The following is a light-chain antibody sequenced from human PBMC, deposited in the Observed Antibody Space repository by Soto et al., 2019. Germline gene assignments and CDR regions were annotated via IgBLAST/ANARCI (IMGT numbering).Light chain of an antibody. Sequence: QSVLTQSPSASASLGASVKLTCTLSSGHSSYAIAWHQQQPEKGPRYLMKLNSDGSHSHGDGIPDRFSGASSGAERYLTISSLQSEDEADYYCQTWGTGIPWVFGVGTQLTVL. J-gene: IGLJ3*02. CDR2: LNSDGSH. CDR3: QTWGTGIPWV. V-gene: IGLV4-69*01. CDR1: SGHSSYA.